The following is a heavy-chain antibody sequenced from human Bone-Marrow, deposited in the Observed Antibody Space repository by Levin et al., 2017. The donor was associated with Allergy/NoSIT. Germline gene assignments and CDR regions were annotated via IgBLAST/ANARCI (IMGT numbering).Heavy chain of an antibody. CDR2: IYYTGDT. D-gene: IGHD7-27*01. V-gene: IGHV4-31*02. CDR1: GGSISGLYY. CDR3: ARVLTGACFYF. J-gene: IGHJ4*02. Sequence: SQTLSLTCTVSGGSISGLYYWSWGRQPPGKGLECIGYIYYTGDTYYDPSLKSRVSISLDTSKNQFSLNLSSVTAADTAVYYCARVLTGACFYFRGQGNLVTVSS.